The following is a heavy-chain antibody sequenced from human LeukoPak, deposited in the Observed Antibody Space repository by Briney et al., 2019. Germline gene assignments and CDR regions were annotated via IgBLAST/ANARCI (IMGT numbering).Heavy chain of an antibody. Sequence: PGGSLRLSCAASWFTVITNDMSWVRQAPGKGLEWVSVLYSDGNTKYAESVQGLFTISGDNSKTTQYLEMNSLSPDDTAVDYCARGVEPLAANTLAYWGQGTLVTVSS. CDR1: WFTVITND. V-gene: IGHV3-53*01. D-gene: IGHD3-16*01. CDR2: LYSDGNT. J-gene: IGHJ4*02. CDR3: ARGVEPLAANTLAY.